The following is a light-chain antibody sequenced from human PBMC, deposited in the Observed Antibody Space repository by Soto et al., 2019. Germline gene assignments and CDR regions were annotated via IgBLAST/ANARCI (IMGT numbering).Light chain of an antibody. CDR1: SSDVGAYNS. CDR3: SSYTSSSTYV. V-gene: IGLV2-14*03. Sequence: QSALTQPASVSGSLGQSIAISCTGTSSDVGAYNSVSWYQQHPGRAPKLMIHDVSTRPSGVSNRFSGSKSGNTASLTISGLQAEDEADYYCSSYTSSSTYVFGTGTKLTVL. J-gene: IGLJ1*01. CDR2: DVS.